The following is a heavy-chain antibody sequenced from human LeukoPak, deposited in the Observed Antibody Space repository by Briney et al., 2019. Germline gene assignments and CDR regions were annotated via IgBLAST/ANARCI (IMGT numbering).Heavy chain of an antibody. J-gene: IGHJ4*02. CDR2: TYYRYKWYN. Sequence: SQTLSLTCAISGDSVSSNSAAWNWIRQSPSRGLEWLGRTYYRYKWYNDYAVSVKSRITINPDTSKNLFSLQLNSVTPEDTAVYYCARGGCSGGSCYFDYWGQGTLVTVSS. D-gene: IGHD2-15*01. V-gene: IGHV6-1*01. CDR3: ARGGCSGGSCYFDY. CDR1: GDSVSSNSAA.